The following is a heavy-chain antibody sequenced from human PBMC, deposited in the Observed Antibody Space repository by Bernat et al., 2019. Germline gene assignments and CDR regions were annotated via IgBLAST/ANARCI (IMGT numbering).Heavy chain of an antibody. CDR1: GYTFTSYG. D-gene: IGHD1-20*01. CDR3: ARLRYNWISVRLPTSDLYWFDP. Sequence: QVQLVQSGAEVKKPGASVKVSCKASGYTFTSYGISWVRQAPGQGLEWMGWISAYNGNTNYAQKLQGRVTMTTDTSTSTAYMELRSLRSDDTAVYYCARLRYNWISVRLPTSDLYWFDPWGQGTLVTVSS. CDR2: ISAYNGNT. J-gene: IGHJ5*02. V-gene: IGHV1-18*01.